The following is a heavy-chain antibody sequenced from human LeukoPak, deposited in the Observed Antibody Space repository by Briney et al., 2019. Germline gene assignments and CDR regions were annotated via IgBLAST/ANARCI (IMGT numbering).Heavy chain of an antibody. J-gene: IGHJ6*03. CDR3: AREGHIAVAGTVVDYYYYYMDV. D-gene: IGHD6-19*01. V-gene: IGHV3-20*04. Sequence: PGGSLRLSCAASGFTFDDYGMSWVRQAPGKGLEWVSGINWNGGSTGYADSVKGRFTISRDNAKNSLYLQMNSLRAEDTALYYCAREGHIAVAGTVVDYYYYYMDVWGKGTTVTVSS. CDR2: INWNGGST. CDR1: GFTFDDYG.